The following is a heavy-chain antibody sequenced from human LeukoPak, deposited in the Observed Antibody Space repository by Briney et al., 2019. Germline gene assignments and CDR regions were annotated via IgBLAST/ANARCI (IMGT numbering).Heavy chain of an antibody. CDR2: ISYDGSNK. V-gene: IGHV3-30-3*01. D-gene: IGHD4-23*01. CDR3: ARGRPHGNDY. CDR1: GFTFSSYA. Sequence: GSLRLSCAASGFTFSSYAMHWVRQAPGKGLEWVAVISYDGSNKYYADSVKGRFTISRDNSKNTLYPQMNSLRVEDTAVYYCARGRPHGNDYWGQGTLVTVSS. J-gene: IGHJ4*02.